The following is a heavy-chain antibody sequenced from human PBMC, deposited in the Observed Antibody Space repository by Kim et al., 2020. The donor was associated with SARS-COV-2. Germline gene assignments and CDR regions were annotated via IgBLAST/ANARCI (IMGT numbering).Heavy chain of an antibody. CDR3: ARAPTHMWQLVLPYYYYGMDV. J-gene: IGHJ6*02. V-gene: IGHV7-4-1*02. Sequence: ASVKVSCKASGYTFTSYAMNWVRQAPGQGLEWMGWINTNTGNPTYAQGFTGRFVFSLDTSVSTAYLQISSLKAEDTAVYYCARAPTHMWQLVLPYYYYGMDVWGQGTTVTVSS. CDR1: GYTFTSYA. CDR2: INTNTGNP. D-gene: IGHD6-6*01.